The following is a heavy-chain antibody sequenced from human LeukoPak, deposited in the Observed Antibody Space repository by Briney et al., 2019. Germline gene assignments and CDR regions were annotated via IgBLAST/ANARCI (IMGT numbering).Heavy chain of an antibody. CDR2: IYTSGST. D-gene: IGHD3-10*01. CDR3: ARSGLLWFGELITDHIFDP. J-gene: IGHJ5*02. CDR1: GGSISSYY. Sequence: PSETLSLTCTVSGGSISSYYWSWLRQPAGKGLEGIGRIYTSGSTNYNPSPKSRVTMSVDTSKNQFSLKLSSVTAADTAVYYCARSGLLWFGELITDHIFDPWGQGTLVTVSS. V-gene: IGHV4-4*07.